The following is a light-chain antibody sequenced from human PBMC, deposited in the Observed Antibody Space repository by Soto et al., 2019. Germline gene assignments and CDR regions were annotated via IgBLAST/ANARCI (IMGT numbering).Light chain of an antibody. CDR3: AAWDDSLSGWV. V-gene: IGLV1-47*01. Sequence: QSVLTQPPSASGTPGQRVTISCSGSSSNIRNNFVYWYQRLPGTAPKVLIHTSNQRPSGVPDRFSGSKSGTSASLAISGLRYDDEADYYCAAWDDSLSGWVFGGGTKLTVL. J-gene: IGLJ3*02. CDR1: SSNIRNNF. CDR2: TSN.